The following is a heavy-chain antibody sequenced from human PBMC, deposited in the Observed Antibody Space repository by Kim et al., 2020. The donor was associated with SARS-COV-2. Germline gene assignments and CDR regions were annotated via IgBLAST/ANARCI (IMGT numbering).Heavy chain of an antibody. J-gene: IGHJ4*02. V-gene: IGHV5-10-1*01. CDR3: ARRNIVGALFPDY. D-gene: IGHD1-26*01. Sequence: YSPSFQGHVTISADKSISTAYLQWSSLKASDTAMYYCARRNIVGALFPDYWGQGTLVTVSS.